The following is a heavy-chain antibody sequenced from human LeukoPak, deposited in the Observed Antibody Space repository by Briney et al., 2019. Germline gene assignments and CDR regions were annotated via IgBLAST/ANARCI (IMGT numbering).Heavy chain of an antibody. CDR1: GFAFNNYS. CDR3: ARDHYRAVTASDY. V-gene: IGHV3-21*04. Sequence: GGSLRLSCAASGFAFNNYSMNWVRQAPGMGLEWVSSTSSRSTYIFYADSVKGRFTISRDNAKNSLYLQMNSLRAEDTALYYCARDHYRAVTASDYWGQGTLVTVSS. J-gene: IGHJ4*02. CDR2: TSSRSTYI. D-gene: IGHD4-11*01.